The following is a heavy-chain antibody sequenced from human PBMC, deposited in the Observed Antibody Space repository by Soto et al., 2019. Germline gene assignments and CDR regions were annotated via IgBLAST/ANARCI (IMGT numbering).Heavy chain of an antibody. J-gene: IGHJ5*02. Sequence: SETLSLTCTVSGGSISSRTYYWGWIRQPPGKGLEWIGSIYYTGTTYYNPSLKSRVTISVDTSKNQLSLKLSSVTAADTAVYYCARRSPVYSRAAGSWFDPWGQGTLVTVSS. CDR3: ARRSPVYSRAAGSWFDP. CDR2: IYYTGTT. V-gene: IGHV4-39*01. D-gene: IGHD6-6*01. CDR1: GGSISSRTYY.